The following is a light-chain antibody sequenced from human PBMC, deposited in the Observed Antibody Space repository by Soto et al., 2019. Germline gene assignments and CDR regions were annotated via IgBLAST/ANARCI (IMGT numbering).Light chain of an antibody. J-gene: IGKJ1*01. CDR1: QSVGTY. CDR3: RLRNFRRGGT. Sequence: EIVLTQSPVILSVSPGYRATLSCRASQSVGTYLAWYQQKPGQAPRLLIYDASIRSTGIPARFSGSGSGTDFTLTISSLEPEDCAVYFCRLRNFRRGGTFGQGTKGEIK. CDR2: DAS. V-gene: IGKV3-11*01.